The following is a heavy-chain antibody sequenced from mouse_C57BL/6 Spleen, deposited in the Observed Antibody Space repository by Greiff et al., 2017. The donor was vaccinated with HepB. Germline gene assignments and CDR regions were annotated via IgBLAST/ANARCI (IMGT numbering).Heavy chain of an antibody. Sequence: QVQLQQSGAELVRPGASVTLSCKASGYTFTDYEMHWVKQTPVHGLEWIGAIDPETGGTAYNQKFKGKAILTADKSSSTAYMELRSLTSEDSAVYYCTRLGPWVFAYWGQGTLVTVSA. J-gene: IGHJ3*01. CDR3: TRLGPWVFAY. D-gene: IGHD4-1*01. CDR1: GYTFTDYE. V-gene: IGHV1-15*01. CDR2: IDPETGGT.